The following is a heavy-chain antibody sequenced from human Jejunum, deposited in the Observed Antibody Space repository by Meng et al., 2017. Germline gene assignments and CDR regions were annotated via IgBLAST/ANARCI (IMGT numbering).Heavy chain of an antibody. CDR1: GFTFGDYG. Sequence: GGSLRLSCLGSGFTFGDYGFNWVRQAPGKGLEWVGFIRSKIFGETAQYAATVEGRFIISRDDTKNIAYLQMNSLKIEDTGVYYCSRAESNWGWYFDLWGRGTLVTVSS. CDR2: IRSKIFGETA. J-gene: IGHJ2*01. D-gene: IGHD7-27*01. CDR3: SRAESNWGWYFDL. V-gene: IGHV3-49*04.